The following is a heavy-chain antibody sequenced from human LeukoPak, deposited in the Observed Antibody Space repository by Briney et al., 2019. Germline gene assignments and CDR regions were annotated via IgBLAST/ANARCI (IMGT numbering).Heavy chain of an antibody. Sequence: GGSLRLSCAASGFTFSSYAMHWVRQAPGKGLEWVAVISYDGSNKYYADSVKGRFTISRDNSKNTLYLQMNSLRAEDTAVYYCAGGAPKPFDPWGQGTLVTASS. CDR2: ISYDGSNK. V-gene: IGHV3-30*04. CDR3: AGGAPKPFDP. CDR1: GFTFSSYA. J-gene: IGHJ5*02.